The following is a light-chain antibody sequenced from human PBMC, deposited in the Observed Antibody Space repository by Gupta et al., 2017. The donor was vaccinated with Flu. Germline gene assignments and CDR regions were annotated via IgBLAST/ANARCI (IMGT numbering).Light chain of an antibody. CDR2: RAS. V-gene: IGKV1-5*03. CDR3: QQDNSYSWT. Sequence: DIQMTQSPSTLSASVGDGVTITCRASHSISRYLAWYQQKPGKAPKLLIYRASTLQSGVSSRFSGSGSGTEFTLTISSLQPDDFAIYYCQQDNSYSWTFGQGTKVEIK. CDR1: HSISRY. J-gene: IGKJ1*01.